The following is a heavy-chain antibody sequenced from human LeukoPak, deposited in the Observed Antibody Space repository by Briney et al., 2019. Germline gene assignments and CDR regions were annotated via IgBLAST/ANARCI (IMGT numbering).Heavy chain of an antibody. D-gene: IGHD3-10*02. Sequence: GGSPRLSCAASGFTFSSYEMDWVRQAPGKGLEWVSYISSSGSTIYYADSVKGRFTISRDNAKNSLYLQMNSLRAEDTAVYYCAELGITMIGGVWGKGTTVTISS. J-gene: IGHJ6*04. CDR1: GFTFSSYE. CDR3: AELGITMIGGV. CDR2: ISSSGSTI. V-gene: IGHV3-48*03.